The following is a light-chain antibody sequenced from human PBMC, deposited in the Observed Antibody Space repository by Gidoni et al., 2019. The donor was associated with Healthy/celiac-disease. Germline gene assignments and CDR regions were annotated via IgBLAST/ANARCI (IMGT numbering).Light chain of an antibody. CDR3: QQRRRT. Sequence: EIVLTQSPATLSLSPGERATLSCRASQSASSYLAWYQQKPGQAPRLLIYDASNRATGIPARFSGSGSGTDFTLTSSSLEPEDFAVYYCQQRRRTFGQGTKVEIK. CDR2: DAS. J-gene: IGKJ1*01. CDR1: QSASSY. V-gene: IGKV3-11*01.